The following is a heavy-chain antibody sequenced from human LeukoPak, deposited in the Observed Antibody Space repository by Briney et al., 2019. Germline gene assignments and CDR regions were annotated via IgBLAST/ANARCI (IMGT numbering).Heavy chain of an antibody. CDR1: GGSISNYY. CDR3: AREGYSSGWNDC. Sequence: SETLSLTCTVSGGSISNYYWTWIRQPPGKGLEWIGYINYRGNTNYNPSLKNRVSMSVDMSKNQFSLKLRSVTAADTAVFFCAREGYSSGWNDCWGQGTLVTVSS. J-gene: IGHJ4*02. V-gene: IGHV4-59*01. D-gene: IGHD6-19*01. CDR2: INYRGNT.